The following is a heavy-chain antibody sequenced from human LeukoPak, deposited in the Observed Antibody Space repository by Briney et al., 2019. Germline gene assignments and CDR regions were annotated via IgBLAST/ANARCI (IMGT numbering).Heavy chain of an antibody. J-gene: IGHJ3*02. Sequence: ASVKVSCKASGYTFTGYYMHWVRQAPGQGLEWMGWINPNSGGTNYAQKFQGRVTMTRDTSISTAYMELSRLRSDDTAVYYCARVRFDCSGGSCYSSPPDAFDIWGQGTMVTVSS. CDR3: ARVRFDCSGGSCYSSPPDAFDI. D-gene: IGHD2-15*01. CDR1: GYTFTGYY. V-gene: IGHV1-2*02. CDR2: INPNSGGT.